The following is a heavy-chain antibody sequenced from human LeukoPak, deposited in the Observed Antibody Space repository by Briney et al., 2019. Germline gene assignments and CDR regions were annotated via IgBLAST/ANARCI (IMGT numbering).Heavy chain of an antibody. CDR3: ASSGYYDSSGSRGNWFDP. CDR2: IYYSGST. V-gene: IGHV4-59*01. J-gene: IGHJ5*02. Sequence: PSETLSLTCTVSGGSLSSYYWNWIRQPPGKGLEWIGYIYYSGSTNYNPSLKSRVTISVDTSKNQFSLKLSSVTAADTAVYYCASSGYYDSSGSRGNWFDPWGQGTLVTVSS. D-gene: IGHD3-22*01. CDR1: GGSLSSYY.